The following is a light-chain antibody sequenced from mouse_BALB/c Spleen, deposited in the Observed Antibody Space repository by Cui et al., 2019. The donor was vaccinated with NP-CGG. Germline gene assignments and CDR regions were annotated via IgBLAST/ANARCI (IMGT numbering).Light chain of an antibody. Sequence: QPVVTQESPTTTSPGETVTLTCRSSTGTVTTSNYANWVQEKPDHLFTGLIGGTNNRVPGVPARFSGSLIGDKAALTITGAQTEDEAIYFCALWYSNHWVFGGGTKLTVL. J-gene: IGLJ1*01. CDR3: ALWYSNHWV. V-gene: IGLV1*01. CDR1: TGTVTTSNY. CDR2: GTN.